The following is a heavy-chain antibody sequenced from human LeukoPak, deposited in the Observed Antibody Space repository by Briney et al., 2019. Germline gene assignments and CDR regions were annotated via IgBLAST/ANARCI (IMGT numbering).Heavy chain of an antibody. CDR2: ISSSSAYI. J-gene: IGHJ5*02. D-gene: IGHD6-13*01. CDR1: GITFSSYS. CDR3: ARGAAAGRGSNWFDP. Sequence: PGGSLRLSCAASGITFSSYSMNWVRQAPGKGLEWVSDISSSSAYIHYADSVKGRFTISRDNAKNSLYLQMNSLRVEDTAVYYCARGAAAGRGSNWFDPWGQGTLVTVSS. V-gene: IGHV3-21*01.